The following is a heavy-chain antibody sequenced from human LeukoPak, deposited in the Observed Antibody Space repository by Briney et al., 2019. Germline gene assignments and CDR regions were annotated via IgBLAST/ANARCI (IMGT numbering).Heavy chain of an antibody. Sequence: PSETLSLTCTVSGGSIDSRSYYWGWIRQAPGKGLEWIGTIYHSGSTEYNPSLKSRVAIFVDTSKNQFSLILHSVAAADTAVYYCARRSEFDNTHYHYFDYCGQGALVTVSS. CDR2: IYHSGST. CDR3: ARRSEFDNTHYHYFDY. CDR1: GGSIDSRSYY. J-gene: IGHJ4*02. V-gene: IGHV4-39*01. D-gene: IGHD2-15*01.